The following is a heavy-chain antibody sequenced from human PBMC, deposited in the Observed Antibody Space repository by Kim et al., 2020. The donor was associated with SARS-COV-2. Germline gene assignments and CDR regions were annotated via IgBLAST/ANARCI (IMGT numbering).Heavy chain of an antibody. D-gene: IGHD3-16*01. CDR3: ATSRGAD. CDR2: TAAHT. Sequence: TAAHTYDADSVKGRFAISRDDSRNMVFLQMNSLRGEDTAVYYCATSRGADWGQGTLVTVSS. J-gene: IGHJ4*02. V-gene: IGHV3-23*01.